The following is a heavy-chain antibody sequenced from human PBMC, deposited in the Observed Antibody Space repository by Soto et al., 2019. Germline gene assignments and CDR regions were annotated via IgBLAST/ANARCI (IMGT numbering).Heavy chain of an antibody. CDR3: ASHAHGGGGWFDP. CDR2: NIPNVGKA. J-gene: IGHJ5*02. D-gene: IGHD3-16*01. CDR1: GGPFSSYA. V-gene: IGHV1-69*01. Sequence: QGQLVQSGAEVKKPGSSVKVSCKASGGPFSSYAINWVRKAPGQGLEWMGGNIPNVGKANYAQKFQGRVTIHEDEATSTAYMGRRSLGSEDMAVYYCASHAHGGGGWFDPWGQGTLVTVSS.